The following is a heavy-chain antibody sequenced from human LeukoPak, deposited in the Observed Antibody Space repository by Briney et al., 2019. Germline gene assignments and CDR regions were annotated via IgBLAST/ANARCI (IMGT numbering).Heavy chain of an antibody. CDR1: GFTLSRYE. V-gene: IGHV3-48*03. J-gene: IGHJ6*04. Sequence: GGSLRLSCAASGFTLSRYEMNWVRQAPGNGLEGVSYISSSGSTIYYADTVKARFTISRDNAKNSLYLQMNSLRAEDTAVYYCAELGITMIGGVWGKGTTVTISS. CDR2: ISSSGSTI. D-gene: IGHD3-10*02. CDR3: AELGITMIGGV.